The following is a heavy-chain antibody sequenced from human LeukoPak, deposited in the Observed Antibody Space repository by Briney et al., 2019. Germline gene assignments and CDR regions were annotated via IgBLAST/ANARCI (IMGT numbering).Heavy chain of an antibody. V-gene: IGHV3-33*01. D-gene: IGHD3-22*01. Sequence: GGSLRLSCAASGFTFSSYGMHWVRQAPGKGLEWVAVIWYDGSNKYYADSVKGRFTISRDNSKNTLYLQMNSLRAEDTAVYYCTRTLYYYDSSGYYYWGQGTLVTVSS. CDR2: IWYDGSNK. CDR1: GFTFSSYG. J-gene: IGHJ4*02. CDR3: TRTLYYYDSSGYYY.